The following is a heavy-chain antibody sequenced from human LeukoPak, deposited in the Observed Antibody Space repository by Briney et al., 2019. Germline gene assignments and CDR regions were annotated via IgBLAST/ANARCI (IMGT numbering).Heavy chain of an antibody. J-gene: IGHJ1*01. CDR2: IIPIFGTA. D-gene: IGHD2-2*01. CDR1: GGTFSSYA. CDR3: ARGRGVVPADPFRGRAEYFQH. Sequence: ASVKVSCKASGGTFSSYAISWVRQAPGQGLEWMGGIIPIFGTANYAQKFQGRVTITTDESTSTAYMELSSLRSEDTAVYYCARGRGVVPADPFRGRAEYFQHWGQGTLVTVSS. V-gene: IGHV1-69*05.